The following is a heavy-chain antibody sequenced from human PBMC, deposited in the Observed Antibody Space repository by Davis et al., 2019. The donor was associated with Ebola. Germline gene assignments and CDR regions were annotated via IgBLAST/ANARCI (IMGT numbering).Heavy chain of an antibody. J-gene: IGHJ5*02. CDR2: IYYSGST. Sequence: SETLSLTCTVSGGSISSGGYYWSWIRQHPGKGLEWIGYIYYSGSTYYNPSLKSRVTISVDTSKNQFSLKLSSVTAADTAVYYCARDMSRYDFWSGYTTGPFDPWGQGTLVTVSS. CDR1: GGSISSGGYY. CDR3: ARDMSRYDFWSGYTTGPFDP. D-gene: IGHD3-3*01. V-gene: IGHV4-31*03.